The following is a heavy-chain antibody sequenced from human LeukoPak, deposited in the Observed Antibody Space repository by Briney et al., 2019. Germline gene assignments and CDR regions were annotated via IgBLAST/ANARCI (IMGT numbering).Heavy chain of an antibody. CDR1: GFTFSDYY. V-gene: IGHV3-11*01. J-gene: IGHJ4*02. D-gene: IGHD3-10*01. Sequence: PGGSLRLSCAASGFTFSDYYMSWIRQAPGEGLEWVSYISSSGSTIYYADSVKGRFTISRDNAKNSLYLQMNSLRAEDTAVYYCARETLYYYGSGSYYNPFDYWGQGTLVTVSS. CDR3: ARETLYYYGSGSYYNPFDY. CDR2: ISSSGSTI.